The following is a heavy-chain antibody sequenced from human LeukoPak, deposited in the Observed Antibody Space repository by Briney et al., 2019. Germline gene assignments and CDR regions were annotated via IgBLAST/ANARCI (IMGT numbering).Heavy chain of an antibody. CDR1: GDTISSGDYY. CDR2: IYYSGSA. D-gene: IGHD3-16*01. J-gene: IGHJ3*02. CDR3: ARLLAWGKAFDI. Sequence: PSETLSLTCTVSGDTISSGDYYWSWIRQSPGKGLEWIGYIYYSGSAYYNPSLKSRVTISVDTSKNQFSLKLSSVTAADTAMYYCARLLAWGKAFDIWGQGAMVTVSS. V-gene: IGHV4-30-4*01.